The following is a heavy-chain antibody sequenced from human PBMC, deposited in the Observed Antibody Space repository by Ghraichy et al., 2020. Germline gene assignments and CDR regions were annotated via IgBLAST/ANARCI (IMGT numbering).Heavy chain of an antibody. J-gene: IGHJ6*02. V-gene: IGHV7-4-1*02. CDR3: ARVVCSSTSCYTTPHGMDV. CDR1: GYTFTSYA. CDR2: INTNNGNP. D-gene: IGHD2-2*02. Sequence: ASVKVSCKASGYTFTSYAMNWVRQARGQGLEWMGWINTNNGNPTYAQGFTGRFVFSLDTSVSTAYLQISSLKAEDTAVYYCARVVCSSTSCYTTPHGMDVWGQGTTVNVSS.